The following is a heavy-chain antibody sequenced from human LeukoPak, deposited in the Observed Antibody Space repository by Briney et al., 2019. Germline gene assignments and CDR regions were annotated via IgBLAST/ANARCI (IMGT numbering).Heavy chain of an antibody. CDR1: GYTFTSYG. CDR3: ARDLYHYYDSSGYFMFDY. CDR2: ISAYNGNT. V-gene: IGHV1-18*01. J-gene: IGHJ4*02. Sequence: ASVKVSCKASGYTFTSYGISWVRQASGQGLEWMGWISAYNGNTNYAQKLQGRVTMTTDTSTSTAYMELRSLRSDDTAVYYCARDLYHYYDSSGYFMFDYWGQGTLVTVSS. D-gene: IGHD3-22*01.